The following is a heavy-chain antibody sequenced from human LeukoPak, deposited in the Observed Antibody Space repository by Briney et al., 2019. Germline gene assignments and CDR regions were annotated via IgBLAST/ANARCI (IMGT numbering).Heavy chain of an antibody. CDR2: IYYSGST. CDR3: ARGSQTVYDFWSGYRAYNWFDP. Sequence: SETLSLTCTVSGGSISSSSYYWGWIRQPPGKGLEWIGSIYYSGSTYYNPSLKSRVTISVDTSKNQFSLKLSSVTAADTAVYYCARGSQTVYDFWSGYRAYNWFDPWGQGTLVTVSS. V-gene: IGHV4-39*07. D-gene: IGHD3-3*01. CDR1: GGSISSSSYY. J-gene: IGHJ5*02.